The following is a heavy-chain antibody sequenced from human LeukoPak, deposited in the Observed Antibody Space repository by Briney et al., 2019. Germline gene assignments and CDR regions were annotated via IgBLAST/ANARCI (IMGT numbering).Heavy chain of an antibody. D-gene: IGHD5-24*01. CDR3: ARRGDGYNLNFDY. Sequence: GESLKISCKGSGYTFTSYWIGWVRQMPGKGLEWMGIIYPRDSDIKYSPSFQGQVTISADKSISTAYLQWSSLKASDTAMYYCARRGDGYNLNFDYWGQGTLVTVSS. CDR2: IYPRDSDI. CDR1: GYTFTSYW. V-gene: IGHV5-51*01. J-gene: IGHJ4*02.